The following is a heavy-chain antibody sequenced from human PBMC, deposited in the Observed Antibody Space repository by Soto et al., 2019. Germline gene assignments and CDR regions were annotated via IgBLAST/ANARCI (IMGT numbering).Heavy chain of an antibody. V-gene: IGHV3-21*01. CDR2: ISSNSAYI. CDR1: GFTFRSFT. J-gene: IGHJ5*02. Sequence: GGSLRLSCAASGFTFRSFTMNWARQAPGKGLEWVSTISSNSAYIYYTDALRGRFTISRDNAKNSLHLQMNSLRAEDTAVYYCTRDASRDSSARGWFDPWGPGTLVTVSS. CDR3: TRDASRDSSARGWFDP. D-gene: IGHD6-13*01.